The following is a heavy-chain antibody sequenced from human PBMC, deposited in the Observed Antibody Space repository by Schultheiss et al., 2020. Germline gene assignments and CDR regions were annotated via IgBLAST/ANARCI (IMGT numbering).Heavy chain of an antibody. CDR3: ARDKTMVRVIGPPVYYGMDV. V-gene: IGHV3-53*01. CDR1: GFTVSSNY. Sequence: GGSLRLSCAASGFTVSSNYMSWVRQAPGKGLEWVSVIYSGGSTYYADSVKGRFTISRDNSKNTLYLQMNSLRAEDTAVYYCARDKTMVRVIGPPVYYGMDVWGQGTTVTVSS. CDR2: IYSGGST. D-gene: IGHD3-10*01. J-gene: IGHJ6*02.